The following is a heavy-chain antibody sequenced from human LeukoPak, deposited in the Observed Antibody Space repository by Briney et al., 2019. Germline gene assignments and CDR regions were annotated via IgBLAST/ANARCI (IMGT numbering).Heavy chain of an antibody. CDR1: GFTFNSYW. CDR3: ARGGYESTVAYTLDH. CDR2: ISSTKTYI. J-gene: IGHJ4*02. V-gene: IGHV3-21*01. Sequence: GGSLRLSCAASGFTFNSYWMNWARQAPGKGLEWVASISSTKTYIYYADSLEGRFTISRDNAKNSLYLQMNSLRPEDTGVYYCARGGYESTVAYTLDHWGQGTRVTVSS. D-gene: IGHD6-19*01.